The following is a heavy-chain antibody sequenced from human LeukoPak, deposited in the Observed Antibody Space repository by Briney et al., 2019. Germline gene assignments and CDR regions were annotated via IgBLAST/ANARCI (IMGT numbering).Heavy chain of an antibody. V-gene: IGHV1-46*03. CDR3: ARVVREPSRYYYEPYGWFDP. Sequence: VASVKVSCKASGYTFTSYYMHWVRQAPGQGLEWMGIINPSGGSTSYAQKFQGRVTVTRDTSTGTVYMELSSLRSEDTAVYYCARVVREPSRYYYEPYGWFDPWGQGTLVTVSS. CDR1: GYTFTSYY. D-gene: IGHD3-22*01. CDR2: INPSGGST. J-gene: IGHJ5*02.